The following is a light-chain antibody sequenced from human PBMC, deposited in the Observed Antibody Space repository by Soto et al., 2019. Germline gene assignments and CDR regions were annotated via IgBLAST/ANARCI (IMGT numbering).Light chain of an antibody. V-gene: IGLV2-14*01. CDR1: ISDVGGYNY. CDR2: DVS. CDR3: CSYTSSNTLV. J-gene: IGLJ2*01. Sequence: QSVLTQPASVSGSPGQSITISCTGTISDVGGYNYVSWYQQHPGKAPKLMIYDVSNRPSGVSNRFSGSKSGNTASLTISGLQAEDGADYYCCSYTSSNTLVFGGGTKLTVL.